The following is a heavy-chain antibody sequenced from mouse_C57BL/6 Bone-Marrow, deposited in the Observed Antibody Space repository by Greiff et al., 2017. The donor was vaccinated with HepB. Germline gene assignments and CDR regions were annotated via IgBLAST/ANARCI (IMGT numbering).Heavy chain of an antibody. J-gene: IGHJ2*01. CDR2: IYPSDSET. CDR1: GYTFTSYW. CDR3: AREGTVLSYFDY. Sequence: QVQLQQPGAELVRPGSSVKLSCKASGYTFTSYWMDWVKQRPGQGLEWIGNIYPSDSETHYNQKFKDKATLTVDKSSSTAYMQLSSLTSEDSAVYYCAREGTVLSYFDYWGQGTTLTVSS. V-gene: IGHV1-61*01. D-gene: IGHD1-1*01.